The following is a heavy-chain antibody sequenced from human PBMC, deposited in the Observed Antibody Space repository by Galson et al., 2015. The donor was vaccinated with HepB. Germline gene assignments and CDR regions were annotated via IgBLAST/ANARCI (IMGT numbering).Heavy chain of an antibody. V-gene: IGHV3-23*01. Sequence: SLRLSCAASGFTFSSYAILWVRQAPGKGLEWVSGMSDNGDNTFYADSVKGRFTISRDIFKNTVYLQMNSLRVEDTAVYYCATRSGASGWYSYFQHWGQGTLVTVSS. J-gene: IGHJ1*01. CDR3: ATRSGASGWYSYFQH. CDR1: GFTFSSYA. D-gene: IGHD6-19*01. CDR2: MSDNGDNT.